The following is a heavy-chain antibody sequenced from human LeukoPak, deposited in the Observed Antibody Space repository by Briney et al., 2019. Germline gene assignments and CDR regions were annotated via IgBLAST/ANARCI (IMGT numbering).Heavy chain of an antibody. Sequence: ASVTVSCKASGYTFNRHYMHWVRQAPGQGLEWMGLINPSGDNTWSAQKFQGRVTMTRDTSTSTVYMELSSLRSEDTALYYCASEYEGTSYFDHWGRGTLVTVSS. CDR1: GYTFNRHY. CDR2: INPSGDNT. J-gene: IGHJ4*02. CDR3: ASEYEGTSYFDH. D-gene: IGHD3-16*01. V-gene: IGHV1-46*02.